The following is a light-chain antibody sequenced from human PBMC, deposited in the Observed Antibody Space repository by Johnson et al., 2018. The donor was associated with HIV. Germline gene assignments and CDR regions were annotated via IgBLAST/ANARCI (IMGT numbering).Light chain of an antibody. CDR3: GTWDKSLNTGAV. V-gene: IGLV1-51*02. Sequence: QSVLTQPPSVSAAPGQKINISCSGSTSNIGSNYVSWYQQLPGTAPKLLIYENNKRPSGIPDRFSGSKSGTSATLGIAGLQTGDDADYYCGTWDKSLNTGAVFGTGTKVTVL. CDR1: TSNIGSNY. CDR2: ENN. J-gene: IGLJ1*01.